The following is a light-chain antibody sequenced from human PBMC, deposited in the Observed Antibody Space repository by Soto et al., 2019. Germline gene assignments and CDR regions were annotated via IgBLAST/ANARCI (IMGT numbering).Light chain of an antibody. J-gene: IGKJ1*01. CDR1: QSVLYSSNNNNY. CDR3: QQYNSYS. Sequence: DIVMTQSPDSLAVSLGERATINCKSSQSVLYSSNNNNYIAWYQQKPGQPPKLIIYWASTRESGVPDRFSGSGSGTDFTLTISSLQAEDVAIYYCQQYNSYSFGQGTKVDIK. V-gene: IGKV4-1*01. CDR2: WAS.